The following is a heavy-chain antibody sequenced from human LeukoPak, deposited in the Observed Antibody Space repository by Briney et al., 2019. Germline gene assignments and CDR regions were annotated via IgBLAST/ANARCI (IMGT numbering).Heavy chain of an antibody. Sequence: VASVKVSCKASGYTFTSYYMHWVRQAPGQGLEWMGIINPSGGSTSYAQKFQGRVTMTRDTSTSTVYMELSSLRSEDTAVYYCARVGITMVRGVLPFTHDAFDIWGQGTMVTVSS. J-gene: IGHJ3*02. CDR3: ARVGITMVRGVLPFTHDAFDI. CDR1: GYTFTSYY. D-gene: IGHD3-10*01. CDR2: INPSGGST. V-gene: IGHV1-46*01.